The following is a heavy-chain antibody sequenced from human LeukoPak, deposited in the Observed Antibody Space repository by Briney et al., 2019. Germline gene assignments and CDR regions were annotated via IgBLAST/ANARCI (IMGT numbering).Heavy chain of an antibody. CDR1: GFTFSSYA. CDR3: AKDSTVTIGAFDI. CDR2: ISGSGHNT. V-gene: IGHV3-23*01. Sequence: GGSLRLSCAASGFTFSSYAMSWVRQAPGKGLEWVSGISGSGHNTYYADSVKGRLTISRDNSKNTLYLQMYGLRAEDTAVYYCAKDSTVTIGAFDIWGHGTMVTVSS. D-gene: IGHD4-17*01. J-gene: IGHJ3*02.